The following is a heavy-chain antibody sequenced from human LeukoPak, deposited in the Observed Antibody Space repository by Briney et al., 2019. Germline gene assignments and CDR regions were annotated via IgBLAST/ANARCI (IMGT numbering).Heavy chain of an antibody. Sequence: ASVKVSCKASGYTFTGYYMHWVRQAPGQGLEWMGIINPSGGSTSYAQKFQGRVTMTRDTSTSTVYMELSSLRSEDTAVYYCARDHGRAIPYNWFDPWGQGTLVTVSS. CDR1: GYTFTGYY. J-gene: IGHJ5*02. V-gene: IGHV1-46*01. CDR3: ARDHGRAIPYNWFDP. CDR2: INPSGGST.